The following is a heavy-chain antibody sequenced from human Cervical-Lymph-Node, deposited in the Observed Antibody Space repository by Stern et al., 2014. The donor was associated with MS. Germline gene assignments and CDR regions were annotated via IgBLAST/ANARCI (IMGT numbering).Heavy chain of an antibody. Sequence: VQLEESGPGLVKPSGTLSLTCAVSGGSISSSNWWSWVRQPPGKGLEWIGGIYHSGSTNYNPSLKSRVTISVDKSKNQFSLKLSSVTAADTAVYYCAAYSISSSWDYYYYGMDVWGQGTTVTVSS. CDR3: AAYSISSSWDYYYYGMDV. CDR1: GGSISSSNW. J-gene: IGHJ6*02. CDR2: IYHSGST. D-gene: IGHD6-13*01. V-gene: IGHV4-4*02.